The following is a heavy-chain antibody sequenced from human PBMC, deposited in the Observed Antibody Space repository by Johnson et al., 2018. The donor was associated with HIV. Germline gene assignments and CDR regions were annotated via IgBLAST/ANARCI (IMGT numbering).Heavy chain of an antibody. Sequence: QVQLVESGGGVVQPGRFLRLSCAASGFSFSGYGMHWVRQAPGKGLEWVAVISYDGSNKYYADSVKGRFTISRDNSKNTLYLQMNSLRAEDTAVYYCARAGYGDFWDAFDIWGQGTMVTVSS. CDR3: ARAGYGDFWDAFDI. CDR1: GFSFSGYG. CDR2: ISYDGSNK. D-gene: IGHD4-17*01. V-gene: IGHV3-30*19. J-gene: IGHJ3*02.